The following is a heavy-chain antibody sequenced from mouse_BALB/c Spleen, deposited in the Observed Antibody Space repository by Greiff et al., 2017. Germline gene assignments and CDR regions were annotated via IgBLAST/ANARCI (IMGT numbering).Heavy chain of an antibody. CDR3: ARRRGRPYFDV. V-gene: IGHV1-18*01. Sequence: EVQLQQSGPELVKPGASVKIPCKASGYTFTDYNMDWVKQSHGKSLEWIGDINPNNGGTIYNQKFKGKATLTVDKSSSTAYMELRSLTSEDTAVYYCARRRGRPYFDVWGAGTTVTVSS. J-gene: IGHJ1*01. CDR2: INPNNGGT. CDR1: GYTFTDYN. D-gene: IGHD3-3*01.